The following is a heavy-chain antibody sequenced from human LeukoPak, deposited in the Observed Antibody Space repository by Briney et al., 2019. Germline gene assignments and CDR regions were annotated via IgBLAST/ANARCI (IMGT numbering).Heavy chain of an antibody. D-gene: IGHD3-10*01. CDR1: AFTFSSYG. J-gene: IGHJ6*04. CDR2: IWYDGSNK. V-gene: IGHV3-33*01. CDR3: ARSTMVRGVTYYYYYGMDV. Sequence: GGSLRLSCTASAFTFSSYGMHWVRQAPGKGLEWVAVIWYDGSNKYYADSVKGRFTISRDNSKNTLYLQMNSLRAEDMAVYYCARSTMVRGVTYYYYYGMDVWGKGTTVTVSS.